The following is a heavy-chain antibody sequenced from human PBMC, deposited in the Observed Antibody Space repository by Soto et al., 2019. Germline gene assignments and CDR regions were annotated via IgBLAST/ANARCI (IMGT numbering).Heavy chain of an antibody. V-gene: IGHV4-39*01. CDR2: SYYTGYT. CDR1: GGSIRSSSYY. D-gene: IGHD2-21*01. CDR3: VRSILVVLVAILPPHDHHHHVPQ. Sequence: PSDTLSLTCAVSGGSIRSSSYYWGWIRQPPGKGLEEMGSSYYTGYTYCNPSLKSRVTISVDTSKNQFSLKLISVTAAHTAVYYRVRSILVVLVAILPPHDHHHHVPQGGQRTLLTAYS. J-gene: IGHJ1*01.